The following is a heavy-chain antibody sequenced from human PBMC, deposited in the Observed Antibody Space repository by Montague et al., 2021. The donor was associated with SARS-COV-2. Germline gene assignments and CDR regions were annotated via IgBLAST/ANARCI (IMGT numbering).Heavy chain of an antibody. CDR2: IDWDDDK. Sequence: PALVKPTQTLTLTCTFSGFSLSTSGMCVSWIRQPPGKALEWLALIDWDDDKCYSTSLKTRLTISKDTSKNQVVLTMTNMDPVDTATYYCARIRDYDILTGSYSGFDYGGQGTLVTVSS. D-gene: IGHD3-9*01. CDR3: ARIRDYDILTGSYSGFDY. V-gene: IGHV2-70*01. CDR1: GFSLSTSGMC. J-gene: IGHJ4*02.